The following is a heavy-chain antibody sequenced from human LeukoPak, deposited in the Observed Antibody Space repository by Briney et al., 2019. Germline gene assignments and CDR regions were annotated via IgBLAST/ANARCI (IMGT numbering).Heavy chain of an antibody. CDR3: ALGAFDWLSHVEPYDAFDI. Sequence: ASVKVSCKASGYTFTSYDINWVRQATGQGLEWMGWMNPNSGNTGYAQKFQGRVTITRNTSISTAYMELSSLRSEDTAVYYCALGAFDWLSHVEPYDAFDIWGQGTMVTVSS. J-gene: IGHJ3*02. CDR1: GYTFTSYD. D-gene: IGHD3-9*01. V-gene: IGHV1-8*03. CDR2: MNPNSGNT.